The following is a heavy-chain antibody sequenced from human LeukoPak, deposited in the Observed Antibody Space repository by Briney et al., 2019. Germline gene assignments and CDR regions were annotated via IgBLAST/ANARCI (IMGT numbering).Heavy chain of an antibody. CDR3: AKNGDHYGHFFDS. Sequence: GGSLRLSCAASGFTFSSYAMSWVRQAPGKGLEWVSAISGGGGSTYYADSVKGRFTISRDNSKNTLYLQMNSLRAEDTAVYYRAKNGDHYGHFFDSWGQGTLVTVSS. J-gene: IGHJ4*02. CDR2: ISGGGGST. D-gene: IGHD4-17*01. V-gene: IGHV3-23*01. CDR1: GFTFSSYA.